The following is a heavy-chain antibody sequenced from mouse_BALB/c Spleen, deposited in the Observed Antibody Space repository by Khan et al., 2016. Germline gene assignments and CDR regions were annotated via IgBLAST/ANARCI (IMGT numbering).Heavy chain of an antibody. CDR3: SRAITTIGSYYYAMDY. J-gene: IGHJ4*01. CDR1: GYTFTNYW. V-gene: IGHV1-69*02. Sequence: QVQLKQPGAELVRPGASVKLSCKASGYTFTNYWINWVKQRPGQGLEWIGNIYPSDTHTNYNQKFKDKATLTVDRSSSTAYMHLISPTSEDSAVDYCSRAITTIGSYYYAMDYWGQGTSVTVSS. CDR2: IYPSDTHT. D-gene: IGHD1-2*01.